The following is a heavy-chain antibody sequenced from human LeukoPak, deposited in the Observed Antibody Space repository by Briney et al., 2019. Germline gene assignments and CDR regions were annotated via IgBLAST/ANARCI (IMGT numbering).Heavy chain of an antibody. CDR1: GGSISNYY. D-gene: IGHD3-3*01. V-gene: IGHV4-59*01. CDR3: AREYRITIFGVVTGYYFDY. CDR2: IYYSGST. J-gene: IGHJ4*02. Sequence: PSETLSLTCTVSGGSISNYYWNWIRQPPGKGLEWIGYIYYSGSTNYNPSLKSRVTISVDTSKNQFSLKVSSVTAADTAVYYCAREYRITIFGVVTGYYFDYWGQGALVTVSS.